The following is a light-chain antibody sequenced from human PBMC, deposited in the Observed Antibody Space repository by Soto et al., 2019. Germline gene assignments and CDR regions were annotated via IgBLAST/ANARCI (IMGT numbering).Light chain of an antibody. J-gene: IGLJ1*01. CDR3: SSYTSSSRSV. V-gene: IGLV2-14*01. Sequence: QSALTQPASVSGSPGQSITISCTGTSSDVGGYNYVSWYQQHPGKAPKLMIYEFSNRPSGVSNRFSGSKSGNTASLTISVLQAEDEADYYCSSYTSSSRSVFGTGTKVTVL. CDR1: SSDVGGYNY. CDR2: EFS.